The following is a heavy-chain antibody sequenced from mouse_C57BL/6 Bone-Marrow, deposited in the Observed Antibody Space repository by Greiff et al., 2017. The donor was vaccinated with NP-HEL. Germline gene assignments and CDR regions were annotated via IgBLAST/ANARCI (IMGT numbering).Heavy chain of an antibody. D-gene: IGHD2-4*01. V-gene: IGHV1-26*01. Sequence: VQLQQSGPELVKPGASVKISCKASGYTFTDYYMNWVKQSHGKSLEWIGDINPNNGGTSYNQKFKGKATLTVDKSSSTAYMELRSLTSEDSAVYYCARSPYYYDYRYYYAMVYWGQGTSVTVSS. CDR3: ARSPYYYDYRYYYAMVY. CDR2: INPNNGGT. CDR1: GYTFTDYY. J-gene: IGHJ4*01.